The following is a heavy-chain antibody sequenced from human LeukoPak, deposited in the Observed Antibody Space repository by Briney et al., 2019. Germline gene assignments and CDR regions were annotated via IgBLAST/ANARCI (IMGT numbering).Heavy chain of an antibody. CDR3: ARGDSGYDGNGCDY. Sequence: GASVKVSCKASGYTFTGYYMHWVRQAPGQGLEWMGWINPNSGGTNYAQKFQGRVTMTRDTSISTAYMELSRLRSDDTAVYYCARGDSGYDGNGCDYWGQGTLVTVSS. CDR1: GYTFTGYY. J-gene: IGHJ4*02. CDR2: INPNSGGT. D-gene: IGHD5-12*01. V-gene: IGHV1-2*02.